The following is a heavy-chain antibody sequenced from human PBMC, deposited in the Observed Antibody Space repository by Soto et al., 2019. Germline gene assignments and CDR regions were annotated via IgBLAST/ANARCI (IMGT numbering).Heavy chain of an antibody. V-gene: IGHV1-8*01. J-gene: IGHJ6*02. CDR3: AAGYYYGSGSPFYGMDV. CDR2: MNPNSGNT. Sequence: GASVKVSCKASGYTFTSYDINWVRQATGQGLEWMGWMNPNSGNTGYAQKFQERVTITRDTSTSTAYMELSSLRSEDTAVYYCAAGYYYGSGSPFYGMDVWGQGNTVTVSS. D-gene: IGHD3-10*01. CDR1: GYTFTSYD.